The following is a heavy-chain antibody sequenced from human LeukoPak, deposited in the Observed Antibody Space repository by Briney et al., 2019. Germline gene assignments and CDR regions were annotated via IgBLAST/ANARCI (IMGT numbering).Heavy chain of an antibody. J-gene: IGHJ4*02. Sequence: PGGSLRLSCAASGAAFTKYGMKWARQAAGAGLEYISGISRSGDITHYADSVKGRFTISRDNVQNTLYLQMNSLRADDTALYYCATEGFYYWGPGTQVTVSS. CDR3: ATEGFYY. V-gene: IGHV3-23*01. CDR2: ISRSGDIT. CDR1: GAAFTKYG.